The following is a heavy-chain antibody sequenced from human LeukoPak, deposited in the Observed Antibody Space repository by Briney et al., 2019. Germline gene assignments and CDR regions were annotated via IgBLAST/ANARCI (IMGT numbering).Heavy chain of an antibody. CDR3: AKGSIAAP. J-gene: IGHJ4*02. CDR1: GFTFSSYG. Sequence: PGRSLRLSCAASGFTFSSYGMHWVRQAPGKGLEWVAVISYDGSNKYYADSVKGRFTISRDNSKNTLYLQMNSLRAEDTAVYYCAKGSIAAPWGQGTLVTVSS. D-gene: IGHD6-6*01. V-gene: IGHV3-30*18. CDR2: ISYDGSNK.